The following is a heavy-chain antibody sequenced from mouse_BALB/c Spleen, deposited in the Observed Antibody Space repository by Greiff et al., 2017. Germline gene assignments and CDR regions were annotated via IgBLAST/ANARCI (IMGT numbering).Heavy chain of an antibody. J-gene: IGHJ3*01. Sequence: EVKVVESGGGLVKPGGSLKLSCAASGFTFSSYAMSWVRQTPEKRLEWVASISSGGSTYYPDSVKGRFTISRDNARNILYLQMSSLRSEDTAMYYCARGYDYAWFAYWGQGTLVTVSA. CDR1: GFTFSSYA. CDR2: ISSGGST. D-gene: IGHD2-4*01. V-gene: IGHV5-6-5*01. CDR3: ARGYDYAWFAY.